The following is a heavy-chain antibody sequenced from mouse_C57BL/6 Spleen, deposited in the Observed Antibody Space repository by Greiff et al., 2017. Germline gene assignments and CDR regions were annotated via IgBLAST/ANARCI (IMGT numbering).Heavy chain of an antibody. CDR1: GYTFTSYG. CDR2: IYPRSGNT. Sequence: QVQLQQSGAELARPGASVKLSCTASGYTFTSYGISWVKQRTGQGLEWIGEIYPRSGNTNYNEKFKGKATLTADTSSSTAYMELRSLTSAASAVYFCARSSTTVPWDFDVWGTGTTVTVAS. CDR3: ARSSTTVPWDFDV. D-gene: IGHD1-1*01. J-gene: IGHJ1*03. V-gene: IGHV1-81*01.